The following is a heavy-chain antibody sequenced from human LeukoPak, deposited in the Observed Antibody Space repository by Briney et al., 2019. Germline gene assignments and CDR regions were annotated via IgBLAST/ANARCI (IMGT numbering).Heavy chain of an antibody. CDR3: ARDGYGDYEGY. J-gene: IGHJ4*02. D-gene: IGHD4-17*01. CDR1: GFTFSSYS. Sequence: GGSLRLSCAASGFTFSSYSMNWVRQAPGRGLEWVSSISSSSSYIYYADSVKGRFTISRDNAKNSLYLQMNSLRAENTAVYYCARDGYGDYEGYWGQGTLVTVSS. V-gene: IGHV3-21*01. CDR2: ISSSSSYI.